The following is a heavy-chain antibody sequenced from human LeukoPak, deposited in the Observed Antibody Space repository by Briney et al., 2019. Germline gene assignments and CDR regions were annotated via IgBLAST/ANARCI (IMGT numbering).Heavy chain of an antibody. CDR2: IYYSGST. D-gene: IGHD6-19*01. CDR1: GGSISSGGYY. Sequence: PSETLSLTCTVSGGSISSGGYYWSWIRQHPGKGLERIGYIYYSGSTYYNPSLKSRVTISVDTSKNQFSLKLSSVTAADTAVYYCAREGGLAAARGNIAVAGINWFDPWGQGTLVAVSS. V-gene: IGHV4-31*03. CDR3: AREGGLAAARGNIAVAGINWFDP. J-gene: IGHJ5*02.